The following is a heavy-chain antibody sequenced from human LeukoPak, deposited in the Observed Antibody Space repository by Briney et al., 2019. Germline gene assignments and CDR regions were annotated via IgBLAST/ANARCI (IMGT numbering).Heavy chain of an antibody. J-gene: IGHJ4*02. D-gene: IGHD5-18*01. CDR1: GYTFASYG. V-gene: IGHV1-69*13. Sequence: ASVKVSCKASGYTFASYGIGWVRQAPGQGLEWMGGIIPIFGTANYAQKFQGRVTITADESTSTAYMELSSLRSEDTAVYYCARDLDTAMAMGYWGQGTLSPSPQ. CDR2: IIPIFGTA. CDR3: ARDLDTAMAMGY.